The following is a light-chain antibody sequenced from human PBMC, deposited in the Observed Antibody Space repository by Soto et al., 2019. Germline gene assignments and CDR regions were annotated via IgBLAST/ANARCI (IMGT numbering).Light chain of an antibody. V-gene: IGLV2-14*01. CDR2: DVS. CDR1: SRDVGGYNY. CDR3: SSYTSSSTALV. J-gene: IGLJ1*01. Sequence: SALTQPASVSGSPGQSITISCTGTSRDVGGYNYVSWYQQHPGKAPKLMIYDVSNRPSGVSNRFSGSKSGNTASLTISGLQAEDESDYYCSSYTSSSTALVFGNGTKVTVL.